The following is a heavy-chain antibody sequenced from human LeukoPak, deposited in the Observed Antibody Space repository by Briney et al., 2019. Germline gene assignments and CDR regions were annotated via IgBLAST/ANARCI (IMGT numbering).Heavy chain of an antibody. CDR2: INHSGST. J-gene: IGHJ5*02. CDR3: ARGVLYSSSWYQRGFDP. CDR1: GFTLSSYW. V-gene: IGHV4-34*01. D-gene: IGHD6-13*01. Sequence: GSLRLSCAASGFTLSSYWMSWVRQAPGKGLEWIGEINHSGSTNYNPSLKSRVTISVDTSKNQFSLKLSSVTAADTAVYYCARGVLYSSSWYQRGFDPWGQGTLVTVSS.